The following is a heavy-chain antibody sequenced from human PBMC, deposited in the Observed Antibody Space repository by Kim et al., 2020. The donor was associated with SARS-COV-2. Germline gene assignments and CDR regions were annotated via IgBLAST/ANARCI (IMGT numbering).Heavy chain of an antibody. CDR3: ARDRQTEGYLDY. CDR2: IYYSGST. J-gene: IGHJ4*02. CDR1: GGSISSHY. V-gene: IGHV4-59*11. Sequence: SETLSLTCTVSGGSISSHYWSWIRQPPGKGLEWIGFIYYSGSTNYNPSLKSRVTISVDTSKSQFSLKLTSVTAADTAVYYCARDRQTEGYLDYWGQGTL.